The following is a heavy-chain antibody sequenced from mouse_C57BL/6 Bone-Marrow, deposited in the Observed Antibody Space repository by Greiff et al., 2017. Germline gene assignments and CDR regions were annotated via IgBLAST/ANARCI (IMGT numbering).Heavy chain of an antibody. V-gene: IGHV1-15*01. J-gene: IGHJ3*01. Sequence: QVQLQQSGAELVRPGASVTLSCKASGYTFTDYEMHWVKQTPVHGLEWIGAIAPETGGTAYNQKFKGKAILTADKSSSTAYMELRSLTSEDSAVYYCTRGYYGEDWFAYWGQGTLVTVSA. D-gene: IGHD1-1*01. CDR3: TRGYYGEDWFAY. CDR2: IAPETGGT. CDR1: GYTFTDYE.